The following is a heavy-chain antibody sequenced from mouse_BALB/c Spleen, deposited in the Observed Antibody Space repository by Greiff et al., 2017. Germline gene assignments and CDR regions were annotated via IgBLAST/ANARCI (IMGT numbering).Heavy chain of an antibody. D-gene: IGHD1-1*01. V-gene: IGHV1-7*01. CDR2: INPSTGYT. CDR1: GYTFTSYW. J-gene: IGHJ2*01. CDR3: ARCSPYYFDY. Sequence: VKLQESGAELAKPGASVKMSCKASGYTFTSYWMHWIKQRPGQGLEWIGYINPSTGYTEYNQKFKDKATLTADKSSSTAYMQLSSLTSEDSAVYYCARCSPYYFDYWGQGTTLTVSS.